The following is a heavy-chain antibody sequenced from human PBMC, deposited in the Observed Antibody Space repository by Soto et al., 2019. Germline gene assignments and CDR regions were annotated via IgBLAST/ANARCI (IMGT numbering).Heavy chain of an antibody. V-gene: IGHV4-34*01. D-gene: IGHD3-22*01. Sequence: PSETLSLTCDVYGGSFSGYIWTWIRQTPGKGLQWIGQINHSGSANYNPSLKSRVTISVHTSNSQFSLELSSVTAADTAVYYCARGLITVSQYSGGWYFFDSWGQGTQVTVYS. J-gene: IGHJ4*02. CDR3: ARGLITVSQYSGGWYFFDS. CDR2: INHSGSA. CDR1: GGSFSGYI.